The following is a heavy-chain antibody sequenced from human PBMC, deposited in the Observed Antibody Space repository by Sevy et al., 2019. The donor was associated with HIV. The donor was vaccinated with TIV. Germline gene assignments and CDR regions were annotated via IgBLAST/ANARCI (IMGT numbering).Heavy chain of an antibody. J-gene: IGHJ6*02. CDR1: GFTFGDYG. D-gene: IGHD2-2*01. V-gene: IGHV3-49*03. CDR3: SRVPPPRLCSSASCYEGDYYYYGMDV. CDR2: IRSKPYGGAT. Sequence: GGSLRLSCTTSGFTFGDYGMSWFRQAPGKGLEWIGFIRSKPYGGATEYAASVKGRFTISRDDSKRIASLQMSSLKTEDTAVYYCSRVPPPRLCSSASCYEGDYYYYGMDVWGQGTTVTVSS.